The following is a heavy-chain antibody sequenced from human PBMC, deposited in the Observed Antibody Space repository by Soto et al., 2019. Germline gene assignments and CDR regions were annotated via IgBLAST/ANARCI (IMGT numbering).Heavy chain of an antibody. CDR3: VRRVSGNYDY. J-gene: IGHJ4*02. V-gene: IGHV3-64*01. CDR2: ISSNGGTT. Sequence: EVQLAESGVGIVQPGGSLRLCCVASGFTFSSYDMHWVRQAPGKGLEYVSSISSNGGTTYYGNSVKGRFTISRDNSKNTLYLQMGSLRDEDMAVYYFVRRVSGNYDYWGQGTLVTVSS. CDR1: GFTFSSYD. D-gene: IGHD1-7*01.